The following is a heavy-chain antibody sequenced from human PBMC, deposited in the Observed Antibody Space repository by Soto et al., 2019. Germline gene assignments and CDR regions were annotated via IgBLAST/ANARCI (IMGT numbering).Heavy chain of an antibody. D-gene: IGHD3-3*01. CDR1: GFTFSNAW. V-gene: IGHV3-15*07. J-gene: IGHJ4*02. CDR3: TTGGLVRFLEWCFDY. CDR2: IKSKTDGGTT. Sequence: PGGSLRLSCAASGFTFSNAWMNWVRQAPGKGLEWVGRIKSKTDGGTTDYAAPVKGRFTISRDDSKNTLYLQMNSLKTEDTAVYYCTTGGLVRFLEWCFDYWGQGTLVTVSS.